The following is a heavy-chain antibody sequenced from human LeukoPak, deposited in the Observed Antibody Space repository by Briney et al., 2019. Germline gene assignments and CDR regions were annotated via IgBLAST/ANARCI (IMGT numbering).Heavy chain of an antibody. CDR1: GFTFISYAM. D-gene: IGHD1-26*01. CDR3: AKEIVGAPTPGAY. CDR2: VHKSGST. J-gene: IGHJ4*02. Sequence: GSLRLSCAASGFTFISYAMSWVRQPPGKGLEWIGEVHKSGSTNYYPSLQSRVTISIDKSKNQIALELTSVTAADTAVYYCAKEIVGAPTPGAYWGQGILVTVSS. V-gene: IGHV4-4*02.